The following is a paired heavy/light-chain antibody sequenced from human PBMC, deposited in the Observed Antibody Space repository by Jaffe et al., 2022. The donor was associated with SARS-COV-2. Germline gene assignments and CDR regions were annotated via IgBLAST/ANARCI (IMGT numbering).Light chain of an antibody. CDR1: QSLLRSNGYNF. Sequence: DIVVTQSPLSLPVTPGEPASISCRSSQSLLRSNGYNFLDWYLQKPGQSPQLLIYLGSIRASGVPDRFSGSASGTDFTLRISRVEAEDVGVYYCMQALQPPLTFGGGTKVEIK. J-gene: IGKJ4*01. CDR2: LGS. V-gene: IGKV2-28*01. CDR3: MQALQPPLT.
Heavy chain of an antibody. J-gene: IGHJ3*01. Sequence: EVQLVESGGDLVHPGGSLRLSCAASGFTFGTYAMAWVRQAPGKGLEWVSALSGSGGNTYYTDSVKGRFTISRDNSKDTLYLQMNSLRVEDTAVYYCAKKTGYHDSSGYYPGAFDFWGQGTMVTVSS. CDR3: AKKTGYHDSSGYYPGAFDF. CDR2: LSGSGGNT. V-gene: IGHV3-23*04. CDR1: GFTFGTYA. D-gene: IGHD3-22*01.